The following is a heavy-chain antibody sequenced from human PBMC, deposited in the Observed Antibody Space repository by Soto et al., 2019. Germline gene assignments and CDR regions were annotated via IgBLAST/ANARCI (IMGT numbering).Heavy chain of an antibody. J-gene: IGHJ4*02. CDR2: ISGSGGST. D-gene: IGHD3-22*01. Sequence: GGSLRLSCAASGFTFSSYAMSWVRQAPGKGLEWVSAISGSGGSTYYADSVKGRFTISRDNSKNTLYLQMNSLRAEDTAVYYCAKSPLAYYYDSSGYYSDYWGQGTLVTVSS. CDR3: AKSPLAYYYDSSGYYSDY. CDR1: GFTFSSYA. V-gene: IGHV3-23*01.